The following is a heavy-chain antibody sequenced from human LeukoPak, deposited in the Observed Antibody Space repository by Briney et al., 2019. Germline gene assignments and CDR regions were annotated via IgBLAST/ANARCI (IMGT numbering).Heavy chain of an antibody. Sequence: PGGSLRLSCAASGFTFSSHAMSWVRQAPGKGLEWVSTLSGSAGTTHYADSVKGRFTISRDNFKNTLYLQMDSLRAEDTAVYYCAHERGDFWSVSDYWGQGTLVTVSS. D-gene: IGHD3-3*01. J-gene: IGHJ4*02. CDR3: AHERGDFWSVSDY. CDR2: LSGSAGTT. CDR1: GFTFSSHA. V-gene: IGHV3-23*01.